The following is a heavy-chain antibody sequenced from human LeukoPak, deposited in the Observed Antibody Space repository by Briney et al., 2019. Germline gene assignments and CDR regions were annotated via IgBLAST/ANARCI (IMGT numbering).Heavy chain of an antibody. CDR2: IYYSGST. V-gene: IGHV4-59*01. D-gene: IGHD6-25*01. CDR1: GGSISSYY. CDR3: ARDRGYSSAHFDY. J-gene: IGHJ4*02. Sequence: SETLSLTCTVSGGSISSYYWSWIRQPPGKGLEWIGYIYYSGSTNYNPSLKSRVTISVDTSKNQFSLKLSSVTAADTAVYYCARDRGYSSAHFDYWGQGTLVTVSS.